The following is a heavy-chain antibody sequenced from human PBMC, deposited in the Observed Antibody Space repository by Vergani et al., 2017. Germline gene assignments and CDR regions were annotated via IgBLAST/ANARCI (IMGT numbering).Heavy chain of an antibody. CDR3: TRAPLRGSGSFRWFDP. CDR1: GFTFSNAW. Sequence: EVQLVESGGGLVKPGGSLRLSCAASGFTFSNAWMSWVRQAPGKGLDWVGRIKSKTDGGTTDYAAPVKGRFTISRDDSKNTLYLQMNSLKTEDTAVYYCTRAPLRGSGSFRWFDPWGQGTLVTVSS. CDR2: IKSKTDGGTT. J-gene: IGHJ5*02. V-gene: IGHV3-15*01. D-gene: IGHD3-10*01.